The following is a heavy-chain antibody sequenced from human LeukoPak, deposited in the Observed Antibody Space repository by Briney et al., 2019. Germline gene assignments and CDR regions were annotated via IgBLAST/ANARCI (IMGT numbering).Heavy chain of an antibody. V-gene: IGHV4-59*01. Sequence: PSETLSLTCTVSGGSIRSYYWSWMRQPPGKGLEWIGYIYYSGSTNYNPSLKSRVTISVDTSKDQFSLKLSSVTAADTAVYYCASYGDYEAKFDYWGQGTLVTVSS. CDR2: IYYSGST. CDR3: ASYGDYEAKFDY. CDR1: GGSIRSYY. D-gene: IGHD4-17*01. J-gene: IGHJ4*02.